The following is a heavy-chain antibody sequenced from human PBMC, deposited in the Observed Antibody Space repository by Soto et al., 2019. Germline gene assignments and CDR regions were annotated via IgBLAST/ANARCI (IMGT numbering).Heavy chain of an antibody. V-gene: IGHV3-30*18. Sequence: QVQLVESGGGVVQPGRSLSLSCAASGFTFSTYGMHWVRQAPGKGLEWVAVISYDGSNKYYGDSVKGRFTISRDNSKNTLYLQMTSLRAEDTAVYYCAKVAVAGVDYWGQGTLVTVSS. CDR2: ISYDGSNK. CDR1: GFTFSTYG. J-gene: IGHJ4*02. CDR3: AKVAVAGVDY. D-gene: IGHD6-19*01.